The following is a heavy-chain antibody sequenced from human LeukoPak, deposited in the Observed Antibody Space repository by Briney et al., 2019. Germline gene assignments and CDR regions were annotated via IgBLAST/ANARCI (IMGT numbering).Heavy chain of an antibody. J-gene: IGHJ4*02. CDR2: IWYDGSNK. CDR1: GFTFSSYS. CDR3: ARDKEEWELLYYFDY. D-gene: IGHD1-26*01. V-gene: IGHV3-33*08. Sequence: GGSLRLSCAASGFTFSSYSMNWVRQAPGKGLEWVAVIWYDGSNKYYADSVKGRFTISRDKSKNTLYLQMNSLRAEDTAVYYCARDKEEWELLYYFDYWGQGILVTVSS.